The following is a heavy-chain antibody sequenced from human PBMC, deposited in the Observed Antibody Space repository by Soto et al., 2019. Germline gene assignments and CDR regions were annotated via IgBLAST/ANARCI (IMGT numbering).Heavy chain of an antibody. D-gene: IGHD6-6*01. Sequence: EVQLLESGGGLVQPGGSLRLSCAASGFTFNSYAMTWVRQAPGKGLEWVSAISVSGGSTYYADSVKGRFTISRDNSKNTLYLQMNSLSAEDTAVYYCAKEYSSSVFSNDAFDIWGQGTMVTVSS. V-gene: IGHV3-23*01. CDR1: GFTFNSYA. CDR2: ISVSGGST. CDR3: AKEYSSSVFSNDAFDI. J-gene: IGHJ3*02.